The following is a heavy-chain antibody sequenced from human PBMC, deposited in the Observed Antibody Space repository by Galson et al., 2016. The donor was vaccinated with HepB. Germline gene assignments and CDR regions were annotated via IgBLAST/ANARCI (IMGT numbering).Heavy chain of an antibody. J-gene: IGHJ2*01. CDR1: GGSFSGYY. D-gene: IGHD5-24*01. CDR3: ARERRWLQYHWYFDL. Sequence: SETLSLTCAVYGGSFSGYYWSWIRQSPGKGLEWIGEINQSGTTNYNPSLKSRVTISVDRSKIQFSLNLSSVTAADTAVYYCARERRWLQYHWYFDLWGRGTLVTVSS. CDR2: INQSGTT. V-gene: IGHV4-34*01.